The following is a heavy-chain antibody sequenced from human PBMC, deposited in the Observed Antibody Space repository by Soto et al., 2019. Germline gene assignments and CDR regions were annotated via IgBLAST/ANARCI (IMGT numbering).Heavy chain of an antibody. Sequence: SETLSLTCAVYGGSFSGYYWSWIRQPPGKGLEWIGEINHSGSTNYNPSLKSRVTISVDTSKNQFSLKLSSVTAAATAVYYCARDPGRIAAHRWFEPWGQGTLVTVSS. V-gene: IGHV4-34*01. CDR1: GGSFSGYY. J-gene: IGHJ5*01. D-gene: IGHD6-6*01. CDR2: INHSGST. CDR3: ARDPGRIAAHRWFEP.